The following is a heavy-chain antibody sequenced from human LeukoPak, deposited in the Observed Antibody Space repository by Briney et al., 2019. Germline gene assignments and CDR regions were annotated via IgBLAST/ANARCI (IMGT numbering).Heavy chain of an antibody. V-gene: IGHV3-48*03. CDR2: ISSSSSRM. J-gene: IGHJ5*02. D-gene: IGHD6-19*01. CDR3: ARELKGSGFDP. CDR1: GFIFSIYE. Sequence: GGSPRLSCAASGFIFSIYEMNWVRQAPGKGLEWVSYISSSSSRMDYADSVKGRFSISRDNAKNSLYLQMNSLRAEDTAVYYCARELKGSGFDPWGQGTLVTVSS.